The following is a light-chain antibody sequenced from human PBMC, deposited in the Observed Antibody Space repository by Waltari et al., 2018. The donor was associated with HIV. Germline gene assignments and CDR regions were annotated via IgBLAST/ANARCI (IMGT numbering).Light chain of an antibody. CDR3: QQYDYWPPWT. CDR2: GAS. V-gene: IGKV3-15*01. J-gene: IGKJ1*01. CDR1: QSVRTK. Sequence: VMKQSPATLSVSQGDRTTLSCRASQSVRTKLAWYQQKPGQPPRLLIYGASTRATGIAARFSGSGSGTEFTLTINSLQSEDYAVYYCQQYDYWPPWTFGQGTKVEMK.